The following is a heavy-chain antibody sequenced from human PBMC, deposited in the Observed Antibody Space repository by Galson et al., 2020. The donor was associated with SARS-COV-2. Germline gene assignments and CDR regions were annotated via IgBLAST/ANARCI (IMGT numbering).Heavy chain of an antibody. D-gene: IGHD1-1*01. CDR3: AKLTPSKTHWRGWNDAFEI. V-gene: IGHV3-23*01. Sequence: ESLKISCGASGFSFSSYAMTWVRQAPGKGLEWVSTIGGGGVRTYYADSVKGRFTISRDNSKNIVYLQMSSLRAEDTAVYYCAKLTPSKTHWRGWNDAFEIWGQGTIVTVYS. CDR2: IGGGGVRT. J-gene: IGHJ3*02. CDR1: GFSFSSYA.